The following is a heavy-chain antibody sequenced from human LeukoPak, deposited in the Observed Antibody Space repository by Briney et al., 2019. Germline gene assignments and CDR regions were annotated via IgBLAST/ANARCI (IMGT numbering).Heavy chain of an antibody. D-gene: IGHD6-13*01. J-gene: IGHJ4*02. V-gene: IGHV3-21*01. CDR1: GFSLYTYS. CDR3: ARDQGVIAAAGTDY. CDR2: ITSTSTYI. Sequence: GGSLRLSCAVSGFSLYTYSMNWVRQAPGKGLEWVSSITSTSTYIYYADSVKGRFTISRDNAKNSLYLQMNSLRAEDTAVYYCARDQGVIAAAGTDYWGQGTLVTVSS.